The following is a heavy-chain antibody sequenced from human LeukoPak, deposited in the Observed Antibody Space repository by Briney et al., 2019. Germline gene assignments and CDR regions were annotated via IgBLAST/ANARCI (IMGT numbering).Heavy chain of an antibody. CDR1: GFTFSSYG. Sequence: GGSLRLSCAASGFTFSSYGMHWVRQAPGKGLEWVAVISYDGSNKYYADSVKGRFTISRDNSKNTLYLQMNSLRAEDTAVYYCARGRRRGVDNWFDPWGQGTLVTVSS. CDR3: ARGRRRGVDNWFDP. J-gene: IGHJ5*02. V-gene: IGHV3-30*03. D-gene: IGHD2-8*01. CDR2: ISYDGSNK.